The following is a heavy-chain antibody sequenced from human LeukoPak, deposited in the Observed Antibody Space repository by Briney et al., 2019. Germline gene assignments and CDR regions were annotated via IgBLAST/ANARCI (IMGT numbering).Heavy chain of an antibody. Sequence: PSETLSLTCSVSGGSISSYYWSWGRQPAGKGLEWIGRIYSSGSTNYNPSLNSRVTMSVDTSNNQFSLRLTSVTAADTAVYYCARGTTAAAGIFDCWGQGTLVTVSS. D-gene: IGHD6-13*01. CDR2: IYSSGST. J-gene: IGHJ4*02. CDR1: GGSISSYY. CDR3: ARGTTAAAGIFDC. V-gene: IGHV4-4*07.